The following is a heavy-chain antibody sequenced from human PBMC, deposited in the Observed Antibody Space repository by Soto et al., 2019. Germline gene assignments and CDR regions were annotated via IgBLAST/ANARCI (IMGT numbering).Heavy chain of an antibody. CDR1: GFTFSSYW. V-gene: IGHV3-7*01. Sequence: GSLRLSCAASGFTFSSYWMSWVRQAPGKGLEWVANIKQDGSEKYYVDYVKGRFTISRDNAKNSLYLQMNSLRAEDTAVYYCARDNGFLRYFDWLNYYYYYMDVWGKGTTVTVSS. CDR2: IKQDGSEK. CDR3: ARDNGFLRYFDWLNYYYYYMDV. D-gene: IGHD3-9*01. J-gene: IGHJ6*03.